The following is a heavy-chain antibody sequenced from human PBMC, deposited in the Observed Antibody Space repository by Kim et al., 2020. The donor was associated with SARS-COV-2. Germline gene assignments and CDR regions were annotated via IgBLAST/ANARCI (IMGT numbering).Heavy chain of an antibody. V-gene: IGHV4-59*01. D-gene: IGHD3-10*01. J-gene: IGHJ4*02. Sequence: SLKSRVPISVDTSKHQFSLKLSSVTAADTAVYYCARIRHYYGSGSYYIDYWGQGTLVTVSS. CDR3: ARIRHYYGSGSYYIDY.